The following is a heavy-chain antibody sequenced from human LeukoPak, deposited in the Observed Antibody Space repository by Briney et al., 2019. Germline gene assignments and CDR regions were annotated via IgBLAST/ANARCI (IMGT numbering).Heavy chain of an antibody. Sequence: PSETLSLTCFVSGGSISVTNYYWGWIRQSPGKGLEWIGSIYYSGNTYYNSHLRSRLTMSVDTSKKQFSLKLSSVTAADTAVYYCARDFLVSSSSFSYFDYWGQGTLVIVSS. CDR3: ARDFLVSSSSFSYFDY. CDR2: IYYSGNT. CDR1: GGSISVTNYY. J-gene: IGHJ4*02. V-gene: IGHV4-39*07. D-gene: IGHD6-6*01.